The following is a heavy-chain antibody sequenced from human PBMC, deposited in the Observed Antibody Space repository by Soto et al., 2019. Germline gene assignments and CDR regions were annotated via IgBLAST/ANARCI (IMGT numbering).Heavy chain of an antibody. V-gene: IGHV1-18*01. CDR2: ISAYNGNT. J-gene: IGHJ4*02. Sequence: QVQLVQSGAEVEKPGASVKVSCKASGYTFTSYGISWVRQAPGQGLEWMGWISAYNGNTNYAQKLQGRVTMTTDTSTSTAYMELRSLRSDDTAVYYCAREGEVLRYFDWLARGQSVVFDYWGQGTLVTVSS. CDR3: AREGEVLRYFDWLARGQSVVFDY. CDR1: GYTFTSYG. D-gene: IGHD3-9*01.